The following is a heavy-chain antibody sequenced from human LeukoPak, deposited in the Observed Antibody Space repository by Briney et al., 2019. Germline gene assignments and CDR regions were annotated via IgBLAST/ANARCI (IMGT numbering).Heavy chain of an antibody. CDR1: GHSISSGYY. V-gene: IGHV4-38-2*01. CDR2: IYHSGST. Sequence: PSETLSLTCAVSGHSISSGYYWGWIRQPPGKGLEWIGSIYHSGSTYYNPSLKSRVTISVDTSKNQFSLKLSSVTAADTAVYYCARSPGGFDFWSGYSFDPWGQGTLVTVSS. CDR3: ARSPGGFDFWSGYSFDP. D-gene: IGHD3-3*01. J-gene: IGHJ5*02.